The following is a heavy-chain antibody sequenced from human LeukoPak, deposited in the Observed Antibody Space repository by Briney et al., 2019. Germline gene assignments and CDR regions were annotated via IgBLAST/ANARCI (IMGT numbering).Heavy chain of an antibody. J-gene: IGHJ4*02. Sequence: GGSLRLSCAASGFTFSSYAMHWVRQAPGKGLEWVAVVSYDGNSKYYGDSVKGRFTVSRDNSKNTLYLQMNSLRAEDTAVYFCARVETRRLQPNLLDYRGQGTLVTVSS. CDR1: GFTFSSYA. D-gene: IGHD4-4*01. CDR2: VSYDGNSK. CDR3: ARVETRRLQPNLLDY. V-gene: IGHV3-30-3*01.